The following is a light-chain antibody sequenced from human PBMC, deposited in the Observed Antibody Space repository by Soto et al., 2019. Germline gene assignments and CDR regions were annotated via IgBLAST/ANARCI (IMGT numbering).Light chain of an antibody. Sequence: TQSPSTLSVSLGERATLSCRASQSVSIHLAWYQQKPGQAPRLLIYDASNRATGIPARFSGSGSGTDFTLTISSLEPEDFAVYYCQQRSNWPPWTFGQGTKVDIK. CDR2: DAS. CDR3: QQRSNWPPWT. V-gene: IGKV3-11*01. CDR1: QSVSIH. J-gene: IGKJ1*01.